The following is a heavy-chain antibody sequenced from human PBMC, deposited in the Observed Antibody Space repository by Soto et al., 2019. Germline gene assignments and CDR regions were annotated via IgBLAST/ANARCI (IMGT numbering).Heavy chain of an antibody. CDR3: AEDHDISNGSYYSYGMDV. J-gene: IGHJ6*02. V-gene: IGHV3-23*01. CDR1: GFTFSSYA. Sequence: GGSLRLSCAASGFTFSSYAMSWIRQAPGKGLEWVSGISGSGGDTYYADSVKGRFTISRDNSKNTLFLQMDGLRAEDTAVYYCAEDHDISNGSYYSYGMDVWGQGTTVTVYS. D-gene: IGHD3-9*01. CDR2: ISGSGGDT.